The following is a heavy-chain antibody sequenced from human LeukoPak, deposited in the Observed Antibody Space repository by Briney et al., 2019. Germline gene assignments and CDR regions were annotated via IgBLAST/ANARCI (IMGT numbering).Heavy chain of an antibody. CDR2: VYISGTT. CDR3: ARDIRYCTSTSCYKDYFDAMDV. J-gene: IGHJ6*02. Sequence: SETLSLTCTVSDGSISGYYWSWIRQPAGKGLEWIGRVYISGTTNYNPSLKGRVTMSVDTSKNQFSLKLSSATAADTAVYYCARDIRYCTSTSCYKDYFDAMDVWGQGTTVTVSS. CDR1: DGSISGYY. V-gene: IGHV4-4*07. D-gene: IGHD2-2*02.